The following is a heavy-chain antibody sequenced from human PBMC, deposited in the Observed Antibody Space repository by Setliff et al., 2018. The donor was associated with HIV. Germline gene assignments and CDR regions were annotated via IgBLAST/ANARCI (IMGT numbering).Heavy chain of an antibody. J-gene: IGHJ4*02. D-gene: IGHD6-19*01. V-gene: IGHV4-38-2*02. CDR1: GYSISSGYY. CDR2: IYHSGST. Sequence: SETLSLTCTVSGYSISSGYYWGWIRQPPGKGLEWIGSIYHSGSTYYNPSLKSRVTISVDTSKNQFSLKLSSVTAADTAVYYCARESSSGWYNYFDYWGQGALVTVSS. CDR3: ARESSSGWYNYFDY.